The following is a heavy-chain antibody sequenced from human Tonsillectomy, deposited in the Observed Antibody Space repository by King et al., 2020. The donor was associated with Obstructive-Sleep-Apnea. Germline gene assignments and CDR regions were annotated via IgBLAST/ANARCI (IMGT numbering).Heavy chain of an antibody. CDR3: AKDKEAGAGTVDY. Sequence: VQLVESGGGLVQPGRSLRLSCAASGFTFDDYAMHWVRQAPGKGLEWVSGISWNSGSIGYADSVKGRFTISRDNAKNSLYLQMNSLRAEDTALYYCAKDKEAGAGTVDYWGQGTLVTVSS. J-gene: IGHJ4*02. CDR1: GFTFDDYA. D-gene: IGHD6-19*01. CDR2: ISWNSGSI. V-gene: IGHV3-9*01.